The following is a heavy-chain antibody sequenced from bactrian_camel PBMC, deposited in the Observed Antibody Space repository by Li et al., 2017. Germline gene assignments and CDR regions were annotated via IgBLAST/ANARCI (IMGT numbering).Heavy chain of an antibody. CDR1: GDTFADYD. CDR2: FNKHGRA. CDR3: AAAPAPIWDNKIRAHDFGY. Sequence: HVQLVESGGGSVQAGETLRLSCTVSGDTFADYDAGWYRQVPGSECEQVATFNKHGRANYADSVRGRFTISQDNAKNTVYLQMNSLKPEDTAMYYCAAAPAPIWDNKIRAHDFGYWGQGTQVTVS. J-gene: IGHJ6*01. D-gene: IGHD3*01. V-gene: IGHV3S55*01.